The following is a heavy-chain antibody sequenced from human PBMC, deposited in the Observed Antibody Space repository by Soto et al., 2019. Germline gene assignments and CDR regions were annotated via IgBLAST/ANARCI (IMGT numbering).Heavy chain of an antibody. CDR3: ARGSSPVNWFDP. J-gene: IGHJ5*02. Sequence: ASVKVSCKASGGTFSSYAISWVRQAPGQGLEWMGGIIPIFGTANYAQKFQGRVTITADESTSTAYMELSSLRSEDTAVYYCARGSSPVNWFDPWGQGTLVTVSS. D-gene: IGHD6-6*01. V-gene: IGHV1-69*13. CDR1: GGTFSSYA. CDR2: IIPIFGTA.